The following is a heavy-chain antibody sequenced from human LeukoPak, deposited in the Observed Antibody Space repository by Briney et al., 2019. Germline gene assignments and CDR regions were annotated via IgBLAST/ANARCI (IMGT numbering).Heavy chain of an antibody. CDR3: ARGWYYDSSGYYYDY. D-gene: IGHD3-22*01. CDR1: GGSISGYY. Sequence: SETLSLTCTVSGGSISGYYWSWIRQPPGKGLEWIGEINHSGSTNYNPSLKSRVTISVDTSKNQFSLKLSSVTAADTAVYYCARGWYYDSSGYYYDYWGQGTLVTVSS. V-gene: IGHV4-34*01. CDR2: INHSGST. J-gene: IGHJ4*02.